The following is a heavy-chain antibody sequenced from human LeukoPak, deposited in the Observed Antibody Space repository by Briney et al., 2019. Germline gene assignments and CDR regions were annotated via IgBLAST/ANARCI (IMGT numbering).Heavy chain of an antibody. CDR2: IYHSGSA. D-gene: IGHD6-13*01. CDR3: ARWLPAAGYSFDY. CDR1: GYPISSGYY. J-gene: IGHJ4*02. Sequence: KPSETLSLTCVVSGYPISSGYYWGRIRQPPGKGLERTANIYHSGSAYYNPSLKSRVTTSLDTSKNQFSLNLTSVTAADTAVYYCARWLPAAGYSFDYWGQGTLVTVSS. V-gene: IGHV4-38-2*01.